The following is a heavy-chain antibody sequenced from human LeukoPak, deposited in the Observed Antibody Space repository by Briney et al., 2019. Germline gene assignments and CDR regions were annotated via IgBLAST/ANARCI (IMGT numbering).Heavy chain of an antibody. CDR2: ISSSSSYI. CDR3: ARDPTILTGGPFVDY. Sequence: GGSLRLSCAASGFTFSSYAMSWVRQAPGKGLEWVSSISSSSSYIYYADSVKGRFTISRDNAKNSLYLQMNSLRAEDTAVYYCARDPTILTGGPFVDYWGQGTLVTVSS. D-gene: IGHD2/OR15-2a*01. V-gene: IGHV3-21*01. CDR1: GFTFSSYA. J-gene: IGHJ4*02.